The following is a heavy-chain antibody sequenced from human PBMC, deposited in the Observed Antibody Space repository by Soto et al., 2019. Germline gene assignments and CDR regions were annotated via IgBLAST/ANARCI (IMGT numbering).Heavy chain of an antibody. J-gene: IGHJ4*02. V-gene: IGHV3-30-3*01. D-gene: IGHD4-17*01. CDR2: ISYDGSNK. Sequence: VQLVESGGGVVQPGRSLRLSCAASGFIFRNYAMHWVRQAPGKGLEWVAIISYDGSNKYYADSVKGRFTISRDNSKNTLYLQMNSLRAEDTAVYYCARNDYGTYYFDYWGQGTLVIVSS. CDR3: ARNDYGTYYFDY. CDR1: GFIFRNYA.